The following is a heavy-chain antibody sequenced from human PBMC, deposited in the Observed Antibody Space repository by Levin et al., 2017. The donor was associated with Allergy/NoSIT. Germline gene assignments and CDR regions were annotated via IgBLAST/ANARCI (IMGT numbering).Heavy chain of an antibody. CDR2: IYYTGST. J-gene: IGHJ4*02. Sequence: SPTLSLTCTVSGGSISTYYGSWIRQPPEKGLEWLGHIYYTGSTNYNPSLKSRVTMSLDTSKNQFSLKLDSVTAADTALYYCARSVRFSSGYYFDHWGQGTLVTVSS. D-gene: IGHD6-19*01. V-gene: IGHV4-59*01. CDR3: ARSVRFSSGYYFDH. CDR1: GGSISTYY.